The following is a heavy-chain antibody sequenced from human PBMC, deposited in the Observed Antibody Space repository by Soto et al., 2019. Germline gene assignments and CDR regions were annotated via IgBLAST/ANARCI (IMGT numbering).Heavy chain of an antibody. D-gene: IGHD2-2*01. J-gene: IGHJ3*01. CDR3: AREVVPVPPAWRIFDL. CDR1: GNTSITYD. V-gene: IGHV1-3*01. CDR2: INAGNGNT. Sequence: GASVKVSCKASGNTSITYDIHLGRPAPGQGLEWMGWINAGNGNTKYSQKFQGRVTISRDTSASTVYLGLSSLRSGDTALYYCAREVVPVPPAWRIFDLWGQGTMVTVSS.